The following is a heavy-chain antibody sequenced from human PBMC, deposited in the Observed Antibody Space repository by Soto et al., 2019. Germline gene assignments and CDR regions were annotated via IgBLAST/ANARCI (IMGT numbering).Heavy chain of an antibody. D-gene: IGHD6-13*01. V-gene: IGHV4-61*01. J-gene: IGHJ4*02. Sequence: QVQLQESGPGLVKPSETLSLTCTVSGGSVSSGSYYWSWIRQPPGKGLEWIGYIYYSGSTNYNPSLKSRVTISVDTSKNQFSLKLSSVTAADTAVYYCARDAPYSSWSYFDYWGQGTLVTVSS. CDR3: ARDAPYSSWSYFDY. CDR1: GGSVSSGSYY. CDR2: IYYSGST.